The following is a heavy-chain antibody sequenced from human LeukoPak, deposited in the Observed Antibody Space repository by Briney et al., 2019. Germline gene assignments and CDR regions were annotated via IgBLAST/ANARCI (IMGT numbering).Heavy chain of an antibody. V-gene: IGHV4-39*01. Sequence: SETLSLTCTVSGGSISSSSYYWGWIRQPPGKGLEWIGSIYYSGSTYYNPSLKSRVTISVDTSKNQFSLKLSSVTAADTAVYYCARHGRRMPYSSSWFLYMDVWGNGTTVTVSS. CDR1: GGSISSSSYY. CDR2: IYYSGST. J-gene: IGHJ6*03. CDR3: ARHGRRMPYSSSWFLYMDV. D-gene: IGHD6-13*01.